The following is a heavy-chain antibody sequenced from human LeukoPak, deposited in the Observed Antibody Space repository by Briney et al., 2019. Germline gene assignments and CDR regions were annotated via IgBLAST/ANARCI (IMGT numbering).Heavy chain of an antibody. CDR2: IYPGDSDT. Sequence: GESLKISCKGSGYRFTNYWIGWVHQMPGKGLEWMGIIYPGDSDTRYSPSFQGQVIISADKSISTAYLQWSSLKASDTAMYYCARGYCSGGSCYAFDYWGQGTLVTVSS. V-gene: IGHV5-51*07. D-gene: IGHD2-15*01. CDR3: ARGYCSGGSCYAFDY. CDR1: GYRFTNYW. J-gene: IGHJ4*02.